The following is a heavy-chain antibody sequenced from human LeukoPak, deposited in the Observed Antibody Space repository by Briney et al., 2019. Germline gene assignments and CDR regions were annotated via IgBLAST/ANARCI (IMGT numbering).Heavy chain of an antibody. Sequence: SETLSLTCTVSGGSISSSNYYWGWIRQPPGKGLVYIGSIHYSGTTYFNPSLKSRVTISVDTSENRFSLKLNSVTAADTAVYYCARGSPYHTWGQGTLVTVSS. CDR2: IHYSGTT. CDR1: GGSISSSNYY. CDR3: ARGSPYHT. J-gene: IGHJ5*02. V-gene: IGHV4-39*01.